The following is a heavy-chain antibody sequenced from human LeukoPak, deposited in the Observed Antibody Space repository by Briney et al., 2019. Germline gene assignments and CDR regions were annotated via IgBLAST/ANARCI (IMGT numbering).Heavy chain of an antibody. CDR3: ARGLMVRGAYFDY. J-gene: IGHJ4*02. D-gene: IGHD3-10*01. Sequence: SETLSLTCTVSGGSISSYCWNWIRQPPGKGLEWIGYVFHSGSTNYHPSLESRVTISADTSKNQFSLKLSSVTAADTAVYYCARGLMVRGAYFDYWGQGTLVTVSS. V-gene: IGHV4-59*01. CDR2: VFHSGST. CDR1: GGSISSYC.